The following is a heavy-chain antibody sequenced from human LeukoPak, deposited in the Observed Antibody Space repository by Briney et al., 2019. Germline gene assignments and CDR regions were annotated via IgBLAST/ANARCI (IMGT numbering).Heavy chain of an antibody. CDR1: GFNFDDYG. CDR2: INWNGGST. J-gene: IGHJ4*02. D-gene: IGHD5-12*01. V-gene: IGHV3-20*04. Sequence: GGSLRLSCAASGFNFDDYGMSWVRQAPGKGLEWVSGINWNGGSTGYADSVKGRFTISRDNAKNSLYVQMNSLIAEDTALYYCARVAYSGYVTGNDYWGQGPLVIVSS. CDR3: ARVAYSGYVTGNDY.